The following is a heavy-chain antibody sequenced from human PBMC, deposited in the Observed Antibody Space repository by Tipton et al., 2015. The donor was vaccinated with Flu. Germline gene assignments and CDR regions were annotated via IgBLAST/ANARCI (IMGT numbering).Heavy chain of an antibody. V-gene: IGHV4-38-2*02. D-gene: IGHD3-16*02. J-gene: IGHJ4*01. CDR3: VRDVSYRYTEI. CDR2: IHRSGNT. CDR1: GESMGINYY. Sequence: TLSLTCSVSGESMGINYYWGWIRQPPGEGLEWIGNIHRSGNTYHNPSLRSRVTMSVDSSRNQFSLRLTSVTAADTAVYYCVRDVSYRYTEIWGHGILVTVSS.